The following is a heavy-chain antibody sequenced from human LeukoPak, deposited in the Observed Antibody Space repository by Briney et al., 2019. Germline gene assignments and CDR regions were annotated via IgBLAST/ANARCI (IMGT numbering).Heavy chain of an antibody. CDR3: ARRDNYAY. CDR1: GFTLSGNW. V-gene: IGHV3-74*01. Sequence: PGGSLRLSCAASGFTLSGNWMHWVRDAPGKGLVWVSRINSDGSSTSYADSAKGRFTISRDNAKNTLYLQMNSLRAEDTAVYYCARRDNYAYWGQGTLVTVSS. CDR2: INSDGSST. D-gene: IGHD3-16*01. J-gene: IGHJ4*02.